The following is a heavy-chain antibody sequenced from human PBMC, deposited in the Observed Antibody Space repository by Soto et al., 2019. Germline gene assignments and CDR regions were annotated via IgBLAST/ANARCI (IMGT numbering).Heavy chain of an antibody. CDR3: ARGGDWRFDY. CDR2: IHHRKSA. V-gene: IGHV4-4*02. CDR1: GDSISSDKW. D-gene: IGHD2-21*02. Sequence: QVQLQESGPGLVKPSGTLSLTCAVSGDSISSDKWWTWVRQPPGKRLEWIGEIHHRKSANYNLSLRSPLIMPVDKPKNPFSLRLTSVTAADTAIYYCARGGDWRFDYGGQGVRIAVSS. J-gene: IGHJ4*02.